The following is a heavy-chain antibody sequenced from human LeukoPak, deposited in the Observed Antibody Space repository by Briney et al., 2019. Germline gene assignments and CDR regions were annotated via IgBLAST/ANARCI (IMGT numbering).Heavy chain of an antibody. D-gene: IGHD3-22*01. Sequence: PGGSLRLSCAASGFTFSSYSMNWVRQAQGKGLEWVSYISSSSTTIYYADSVKGRFTISRDNAKNSLYLQMNSLRAEDTAVYYCAMYYYDSSGYAQGWGQGTLVTVSS. J-gene: IGHJ4*02. CDR1: GFTFSSYS. V-gene: IGHV3-48*04. CDR3: AMYYYDSSGYAQG. CDR2: ISSSSTTI.